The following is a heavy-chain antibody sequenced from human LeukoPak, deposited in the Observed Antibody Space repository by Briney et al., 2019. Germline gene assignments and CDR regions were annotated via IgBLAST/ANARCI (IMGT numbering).Heavy chain of an antibody. J-gene: IGHJ4*02. Sequence: GGSLRLSCAVSGFTFSSYGMSWVRQAPGKGLEWVSAISDSGGGRYYADSVKGRFTISRDNSKNTLSLQMNSLRAEDTAVYYCARIGDYDHHWGQGTLVTVSS. CDR1: GFTFSSYG. D-gene: IGHD4-17*01. CDR3: ARIGDYDHH. CDR2: ISDSGGGR. V-gene: IGHV3-23*01.